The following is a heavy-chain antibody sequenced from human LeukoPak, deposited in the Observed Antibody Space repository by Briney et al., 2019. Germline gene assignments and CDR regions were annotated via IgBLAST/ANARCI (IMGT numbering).Heavy chain of an antibody. J-gene: IGHJ6*04. CDR2: INHSGST. Sequence: SETLSLTCAVYGGSFSGYYWSWIRQPPGKGLEWIGEINHSGSTNYNPSLKSRVTISVDTSKNQFSLKLSSVTAADTAVYYCARALKRPGDYYYVMDVWGKGTPVTVPS. CDR1: GGSFSGYY. D-gene: IGHD7-27*01. V-gene: IGHV4-34*01. CDR3: ARALKRPGDYYYVMDV.